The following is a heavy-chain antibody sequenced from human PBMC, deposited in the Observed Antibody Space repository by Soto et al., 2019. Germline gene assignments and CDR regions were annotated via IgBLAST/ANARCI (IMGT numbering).Heavy chain of an antibody. CDR3: ARDRVMRGNSYYYGMDV. Sequence: QVLLVQSGAEVKKPGSSVKVSCKTSGGTFSSFAISWVRLAPGQGPEWMGVIIPTFATPTYALKFQGRVSITADESTRTAYMELSSLRSEDTAVYYCARDRVMRGNSYYYGMDVWGQGTTVTVSS. V-gene: IGHV1-69*12. D-gene: IGHD2-21*01. J-gene: IGHJ6*02. CDR2: IIPTFATP. CDR1: GGTFSSFA.